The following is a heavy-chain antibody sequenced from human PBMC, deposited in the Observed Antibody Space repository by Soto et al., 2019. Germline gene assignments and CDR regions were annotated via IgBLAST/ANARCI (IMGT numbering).Heavy chain of an antibody. D-gene: IGHD3-22*01. V-gene: IGHV1-2*02. J-gene: IGHJ4*02. CDR3: ARGSSSGYYYIFDY. CDR2: INPNSGGT. Sequence: RXSVKVSCKASGYTFTGYYMHWVRQAPGQGLEWMGWINPNSGGTNYAQKFQGRVTMTRDTSISTAYMELSRLRSDDTAVYYCARGSSSGYYYIFDYWGQGTLVTVSS. CDR1: GYTFTGYY.